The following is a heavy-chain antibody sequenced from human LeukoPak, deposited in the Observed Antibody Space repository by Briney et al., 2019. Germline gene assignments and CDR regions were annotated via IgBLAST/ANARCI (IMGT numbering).Heavy chain of an antibody. CDR2: IYTGGST. Sequence: PGGSPRLSFAVSGFTLSTKYMSWVRQAPGKGLDSVSFIYTGGSTHYTDSVKGRFTISRDTSKNTLYLQMNSLRAEDTAVYYCASISVTTVYFDYWGQGTLVTVSS. D-gene: IGHD4-17*01. CDR3: ASISVTTVYFDY. CDR1: GFTLSTKY. J-gene: IGHJ4*02. V-gene: IGHV3-66*01.